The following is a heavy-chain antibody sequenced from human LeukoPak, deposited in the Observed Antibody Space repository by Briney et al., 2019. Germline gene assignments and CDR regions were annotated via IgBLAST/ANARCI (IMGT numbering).Heavy chain of an antibody. J-gene: IGHJ6*03. D-gene: IGHD5-18*01. Sequence: SLKVSCKASGGTFSTHAITWVRQAPGQGLEWMGGIIPIFGTANYAQKFQDRVTITTDASTSTVYMELTSLRSQDTAVYYCARTPQHSYYYYNMDVWGKGTTVTVAS. CDR1: GGTFSTHA. CDR3: ARTPQHSYYYYNMDV. CDR2: IIPIFGTA. V-gene: IGHV1-69*05.